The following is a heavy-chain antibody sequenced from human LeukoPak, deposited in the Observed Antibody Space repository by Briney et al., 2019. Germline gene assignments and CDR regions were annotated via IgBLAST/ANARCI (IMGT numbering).Heavy chain of an antibody. CDR2: IYCSGST. CDR1: GGSISSYY. CDR3: AAASSQNYYDSSGYYSDAFDI. V-gene: IGHV4-59*08. Sequence: SETLSLTCTVSGGSISSYYWSWIRQPPGKGLEWIGYIYCSGSTNYNPSLKSRVTISVDTSKNQFSLKLSSVTAADTAVYYCAAASSQNYYDSSGYYSDAFDIWGQGTMVTVSS. J-gene: IGHJ3*02. D-gene: IGHD3-22*01.